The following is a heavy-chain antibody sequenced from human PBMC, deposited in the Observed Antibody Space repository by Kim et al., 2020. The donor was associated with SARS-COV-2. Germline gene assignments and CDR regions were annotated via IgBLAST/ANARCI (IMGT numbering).Heavy chain of an antibody. Sequence: GGSLRLSCAASGFTFSSYAMSWVRQAPGKGLEWVSNINNRGDNTYYADSVKGRFTISRDNSKNTLYLQMNSLRAEDTAVYYCAKGSYNMDVWGQGATGT. CDR3: AKGSYNMDV. CDR2: INNRGDNT. V-gene: IGHV3-23*01. D-gene: IGHD1-26*01. J-gene: IGHJ6*02. CDR1: GFTFSSYA.